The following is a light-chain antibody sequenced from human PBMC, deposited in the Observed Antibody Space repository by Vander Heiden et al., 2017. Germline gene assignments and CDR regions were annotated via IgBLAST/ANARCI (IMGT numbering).Light chain of an antibody. J-gene: IGKJ1*01. CDR1: QSVLYRSNNKSD. CDR3: QQYYTTPWT. CDR2: WAS. Sequence: DIVMTQSPDSLAVSLGERATINCKSSQSVLYRSNNKSDLTWYQQKPGQPPKLLLYWASTRESGVPDRFSGSGSGTDFTLTISGLQAEDVAVYYCQQYYTTPWTFGQGTKVEIK. V-gene: IGKV4-1*01.